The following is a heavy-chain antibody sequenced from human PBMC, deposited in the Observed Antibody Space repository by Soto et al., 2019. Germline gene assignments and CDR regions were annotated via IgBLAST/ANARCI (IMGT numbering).Heavy chain of an antibody. CDR2: IYYSGST. CDR1: GVSIRSYY. J-gene: IGHJ6*03. D-gene: IGHD2-21*01. CDR3: ARAASGGAIGYYYYYMDV. V-gene: IGHV4-59*01. Sequence: SETLSLTCTVSGVSIRSYYWSWIRQPPGKGLEWIGYIYYSGSTNYNPSLKSRVTISVDTSKNQFSLKLSSVTAADTAVYYCARAASGGAIGYYYYYMDVWGKGTTVTVSS.